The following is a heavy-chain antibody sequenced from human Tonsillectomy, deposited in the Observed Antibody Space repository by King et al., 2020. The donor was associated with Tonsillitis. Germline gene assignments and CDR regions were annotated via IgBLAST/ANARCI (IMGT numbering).Heavy chain of an antibody. CDR2: IYHIGTT. CDR3: ARGATSPATGFDI. CDR1: GGSISSSGYY. Sequence: VQLQESGPGLVKPSQTLSLNCSVSGGSISSSGYYWSWIRQHPGKDLEWIGYIYHIGTTYYNPSLKSRLTISIDTSNNHFSLDLTSVTAADTAVYYCARGATSPATGFDIWGQGTMVTVSP. J-gene: IGHJ3*02. V-gene: IGHV4-31*03. D-gene: IGHD4-11*01.